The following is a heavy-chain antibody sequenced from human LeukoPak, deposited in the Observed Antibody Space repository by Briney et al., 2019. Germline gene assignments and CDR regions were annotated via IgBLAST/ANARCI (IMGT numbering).Heavy chain of an antibody. CDR1: GGSVSSGSYY. V-gene: IGHV4-61*01. D-gene: IGHD1-26*01. Sequence: SETLSLTCTVSGGSVSSGSYYWSWIRQPPGKGLEWIGYIYYSGSTNYNPSLKSRVTISVDTSKNQFSLKLSSMTAADTAVYYCARDKEGATDYWGQGTLVTVSS. CDR2: IYYSGST. CDR3: ARDKEGATDY. J-gene: IGHJ4*02.